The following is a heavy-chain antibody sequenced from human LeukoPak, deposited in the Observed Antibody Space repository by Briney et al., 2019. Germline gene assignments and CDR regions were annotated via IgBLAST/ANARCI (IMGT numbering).Heavy chain of an antibody. CDR1: GGSISSSNW. CDR2: IYHSGST. V-gene: IGHV4-4*02. CDR3: ASAVVLLWFGEFHPEYFQH. J-gene: IGHJ1*01. D-gene: IGHD3-10*01. Sequence: PSETLSLTCAVSGGSISSSNWWSWVRQPPGKGLEWIGEIYHSGSTNYNPSLKSRVTISVDKSKNQFSLKLSSVTAADTAVYYCASAVVLLWFGEFHPEYFQHWGQGTLVTVSS.